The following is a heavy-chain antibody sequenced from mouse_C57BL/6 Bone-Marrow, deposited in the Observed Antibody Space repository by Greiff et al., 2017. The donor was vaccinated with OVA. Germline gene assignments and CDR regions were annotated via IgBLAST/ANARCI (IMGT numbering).Heavy chain of an antibody. CDR1: GFTFSSYG. CDR3: ARSNWAWFAY. J-gene: IGHJ3*01. D-gene: IGHD4-1*01. Sequence: EVQGVESGGDLVKPGGSLKLSCAASGFTFSSYGMSWVRQTPDKRLEWVANISSGGSYTYYPDSVKGRFTISRDNAKNTLYVQMSMLKSEETAMYYCARSNWAWFAYWGQGTLVTVSA. CDR2: ISSGGSYT. V-gene: IGHV5-6*01.